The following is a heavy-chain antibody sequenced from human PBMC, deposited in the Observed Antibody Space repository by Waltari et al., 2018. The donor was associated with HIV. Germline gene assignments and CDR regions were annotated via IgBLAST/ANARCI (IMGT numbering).Heavy chain of an antibody. J-gene: IGHJ4*02. CDR1: GFSLSSRGVG. Sequence: QITLKESGPTLVKPTQTLTLTCSFSGFSLSSRGVGVGWIRQPPGNALEWLALIYWDVDKRYSPSLKSLLTITTASYKTQVVLTMTNMDPVDTATFYCAHSDFDYYDIIAYPSPFDNWGQGTLVTASS. CDR2: IYWDVDK. V-gene: IGHV2-5*02. CDR3: AHSDFDYYDIIAYPSPFDN. D-gene: IGHD3-22*01.